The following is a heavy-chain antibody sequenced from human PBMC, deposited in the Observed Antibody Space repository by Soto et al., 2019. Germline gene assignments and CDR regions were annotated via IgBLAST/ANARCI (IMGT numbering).Heavy chain of an antibody. CDR3: ARDQNSGATHYFDY. D-gene: IGHD6-19*01. J-gene: IGHJ4*02. Sequence: SVKVSCKASAYTFTDYYMHWVRQVPGQGLEWMGWINPNSGGTNSAQKFQGRVTMTRDTSISTAYMDLSRLRSDDTAVYYCARDQNSGATHYFDYWGQGSLVT. CDR2: INPNSGGT. CDR1: AYTFTDYY. V-gene: IGHV1-2*02.